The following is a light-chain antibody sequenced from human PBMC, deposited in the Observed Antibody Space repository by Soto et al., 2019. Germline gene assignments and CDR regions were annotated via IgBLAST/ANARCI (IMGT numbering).Light chain of an antibody. J-gene: IGLJ2*01. V-gene: IGLV3-21*02. CDR2: DDS. Sequence: SYEPTQPPSVSVAPGQTARITCGGNNIGSKRVHWYQQKPGQAPVLVAYDDSDRPSGIPERFSGSNSGNTATLTISRVEAGDEADYYCQVWDSSSDHVVFGGGTKLTVL. CDR1: NIGSKR. CDR3: QVWDSSSDHVV.